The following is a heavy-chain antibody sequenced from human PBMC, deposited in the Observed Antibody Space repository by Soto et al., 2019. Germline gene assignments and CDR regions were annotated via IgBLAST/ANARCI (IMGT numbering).Heavy chain of an antibody. CDR1: GFTFSDYY. Sequence: LRLSCAASGFTFSDYYMSWIRQAPGKGLEWVSYISSSGSTIYYADSVKGRFTISRDNAKNSLYLQMNSLRAEDTAVYYCACYGGSGSYYTDYWGQGTLVTVSS. V-gene: IGHV3-11*01. D-gene: IGHD3-10*01. CDR2: ISSSGSTI. J-gene: IGHJ4*02. CDR3: ACYGGSGSYYTDY.